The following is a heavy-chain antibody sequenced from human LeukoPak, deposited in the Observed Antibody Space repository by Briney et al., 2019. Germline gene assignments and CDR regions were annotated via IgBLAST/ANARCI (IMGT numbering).Heavy chain of an antibody. V-gene: IGHV4-59*01. CDR3: ARTEIAAAGSFDY. CDR1: GGSISSYY. D-gene: IGHD6-13*01. Sequence: SETLSLTCTVSGGSISSYYWSWIRQPPGKGLEWIGYIYYSGSTNYNPSLKSRVTISVDTSKNQFTPKLSSVTAADTAVYYCARTEIAAAGSFDYWGQGTLVTVSS. CDR2: IYYSGST. J-gene: IGHJ4*02.